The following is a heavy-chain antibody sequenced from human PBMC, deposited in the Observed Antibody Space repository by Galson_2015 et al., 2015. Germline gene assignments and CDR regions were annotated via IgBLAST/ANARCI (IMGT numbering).Heavy chain of an antibody. V-gene: IGHV3-30*18. CDR1: GFTLSSYG. CDR3: AKAYCSSTSCYADAFDI. J-gene: IGHJ3*02. CDR2: ISYDGSNK. D-gene: IGHD2-2*01. Sequence: SLRLSCAASGFTLSSYGMHWVRQAPGKGLEWVAVISYDGSNKYYADSVKGRFTISRDNSKNTLYLQMNSLRAEDTAVYYCAKAYCSSTSCYADAFDIWGQGTMVTVSS.